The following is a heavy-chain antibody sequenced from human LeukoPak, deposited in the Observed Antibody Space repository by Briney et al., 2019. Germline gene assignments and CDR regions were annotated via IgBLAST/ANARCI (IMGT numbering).Heavy chain of an antibody. J-gene: IGHJ5*02. CDR1: GFTFSSYA. V-gene: IGHV3-30-3*02. CDR3: AKLPQKKYYDFWSGAGLFDP. CDR2: ISYDGSNK. D-gene: IGHD3-3*01. Sequence: GGSLRLSCAASGFTFSSYAMHWVRQAPGKGLEWVAVISYDGSNKYYADSVKGRFTISRDNSKNTLYLQMNSLRAEGTAVYYCAKLPQKKYYDFWSGAGLFDPWGQGTLVTVSS.